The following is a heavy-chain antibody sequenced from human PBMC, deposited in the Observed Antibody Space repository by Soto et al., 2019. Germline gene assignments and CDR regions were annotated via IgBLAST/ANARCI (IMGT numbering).Heavy chain of an antibody. J-gene: IGHJ3*02. CDR1: GFTFSSFA. CDR3: AKDIEELVDAFDI. CDR2: ISGSGGST. D-gene: IGHD3-10*01. V-gene: IGHV3-23*01. Sequence: PGGSLRLSCAASGFTFSSFAMSWVRQAPGKGLEWVSAISGSGGSTYYADSVKGRFTISRDNSKNTLYLQMNSLRAEDTAVYYCAKDIEELVDAFDIWGQGTMVTVSS.